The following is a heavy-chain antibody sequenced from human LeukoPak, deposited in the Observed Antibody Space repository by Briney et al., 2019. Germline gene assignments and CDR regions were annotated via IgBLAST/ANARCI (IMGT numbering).Heavy chain of an antibody. V-gene: IGHV1-2*02. Sequence: ASVKVSCKASGYTFTGYYMHWVRQAPGQGLEWMGWINPNSGDTNYAQKFQGRVTMTRDTSISTAYMELSRLRSDDTAVYYCARDGGHVDTAMVWGQGTLVTVSS. CDR3: ARDGGHVDTAMV. D-gene: IGHD5-18*01. J-gene: IGHJ4*02. CDR1: GYTFTGYY. CDR2: INPNSGDT.